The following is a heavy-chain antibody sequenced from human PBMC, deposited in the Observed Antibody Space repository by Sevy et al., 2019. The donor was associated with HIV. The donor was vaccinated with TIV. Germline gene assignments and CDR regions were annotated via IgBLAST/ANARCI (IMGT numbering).Heavy chain of an antibody. CDR3: TRGSGIDYYEKGMDL. CDR2: ISKSSSYI. J-gene: IGHJ6*02. CDR1: GFTFSSYA. V-gene: IGHV3-21*04. Sequence: GGSLRLSCAASGFTFSSYAMSWVRQAPGKGLEWVAYISKSSSYIYYADSVKGRFTISRDNANNSLFLQMNSLGAEDTAIYYCTRGSGIDYYEKGMDLWGQGTTVTVSS. D-gene: IGHD3-10*01.